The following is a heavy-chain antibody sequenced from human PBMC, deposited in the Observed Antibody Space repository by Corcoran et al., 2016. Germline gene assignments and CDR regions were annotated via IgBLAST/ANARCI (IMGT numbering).Heavy chain of an antibody. J-gene: IGHJ4*02. V-gene: IGHV5-51*01. CDR3: ARSCSGGSCMGND. CDR1: GYTFSNYW. D-gene: IGHD2-15*01. Sequence: EVQLVQSGAEVKKPGESLKISCKGSGYTFSNYWIAWVRQMPGKGLEWMGIIYPGDSDTRYSPSFPGQVPISADNSISTAYLQWSSLKDSDTAMYYCARSCSGGSCMGNDWGQGTRVTVSS. CDR2: IYPGDSDT.